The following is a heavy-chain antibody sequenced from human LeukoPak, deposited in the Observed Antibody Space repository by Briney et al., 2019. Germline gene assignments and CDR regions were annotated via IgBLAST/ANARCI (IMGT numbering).Heavy chain of an antibody. CDR2: ISSSGSTI. CDR1: GFTSSSYE. D-gene: IGHD2-15*01. J-gene: IGHJ2*01. Sequence: GGSLRLSCAASGFTSSSYEMNWVRQAPGKGLEWVSYISSSGSTIYYADSVKGRFTISRDNAKNSLYLQMNSLRAEDTAVYYCARDRCGGSCSSSYWYFDLWGRGTLVTVSS. V-gene: IGHV3-48*03. CDR3: ARDRCGGSCSSSYWYFDL.